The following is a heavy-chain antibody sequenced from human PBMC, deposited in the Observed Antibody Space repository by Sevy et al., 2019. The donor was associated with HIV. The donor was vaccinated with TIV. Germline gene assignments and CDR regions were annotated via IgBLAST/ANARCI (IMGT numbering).Heavy chain of an antibody. Sequence: GGSLRLSCVASGFTLSSYAMNWVRQAPGKGLEWVSGLSGSGGSTKYAYSVKGRFTISRDNSKNTLYLQMNSLRAEDTAVYYCAKDRVWELGDAFDIWGQGTMVT. CDR2: LSGSGGST. CDR1: GFTLSSYA. CDR3: AKDRVWELGDAFDI. J-gene: IGHJ3*02. D-gene: IGHD1-26*01. V-gene: IGHV3-23*01.